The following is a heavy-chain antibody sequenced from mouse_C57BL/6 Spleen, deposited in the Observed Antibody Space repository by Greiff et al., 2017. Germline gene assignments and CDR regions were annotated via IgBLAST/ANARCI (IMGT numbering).Heavy chain of an antibody. Sequence: EVKLMESGGGLVKPGGSLKLSCAASGFTFSSYAMSWVRQTPEKRLEWVATISDGGSYTYYPDNVKGRFTISRDNAKNNLYLQMSHLKSEDTAMYYCAKEGGRGAWFAYWGQGTLVTVSA. CDR1: GFTFSSYA. CDR2: ISDGGSYT. J-gene: IGHJ3*01. D-gene: IGHD3-3*01. V-gene: IGHV5-4*01. CDR3: AKEGGRGAWFAY.